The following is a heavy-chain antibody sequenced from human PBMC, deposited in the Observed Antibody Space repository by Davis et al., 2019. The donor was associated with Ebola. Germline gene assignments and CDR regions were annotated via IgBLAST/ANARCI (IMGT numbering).Heavy chain of an antibody. J-gene: IGHJ4*02. CDR3: AVRAGDSSSWADY. CDR1: GGTFSNYV. V-gene: IGHV1-69*05. D-gene: IGHD6-13*01. Sequence: SVKVSCKVSGGTFSNYVINWVRQAPGQGLEWMGGIITIFGTTNYAQKFQGRVTMTRDTSTSTVYMELSSLRSEDTAVYYCAVRAGDSSSWADYWGQGTLVTVSS. CDR2: IITIFGTT.